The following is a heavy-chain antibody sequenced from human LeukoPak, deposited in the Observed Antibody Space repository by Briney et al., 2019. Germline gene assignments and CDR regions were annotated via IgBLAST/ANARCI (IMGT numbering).Heavy chain of an antibody. V-gene: IGHV3-48*03. CDR2: ISASGSTI. D-gene: IGHD6-13*01. Sequence: PGGSLRLSCAASGITFSSYEVNWVRQAPGKGLEWVSYISASGSTIYYADSVKGRFTISRDNAKMSLYLQMNSLRVEDTALYYFSAAAADTEHFEYWCQGTLVTVSS. CDR3: SAAAADTEHFEY. J-gene: IGHJ4*02. CDR1: GITFSSYE.